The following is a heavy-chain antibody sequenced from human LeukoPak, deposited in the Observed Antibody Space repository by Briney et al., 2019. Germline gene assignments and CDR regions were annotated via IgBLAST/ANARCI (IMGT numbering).Heavy chain of an antibody. CDR3: ARDRLSDSSPGV. D-gene: IGHD2-21*02. CDR2: IYTSGST. V-gene: IGHV4-61*02. J-gene: IGHJ6*04. CDR1: GGSISSGGYY. Sequence: SETLSLTCTVSGGSISSGGYYWSWIRQPAGKGLEWIGRIYTSGSTNYNPSLKSRVTMSVDTSKNQFSLKLSSVTAADTAVYYCARDRLSDSSPGVWGKGTTVTVSS.